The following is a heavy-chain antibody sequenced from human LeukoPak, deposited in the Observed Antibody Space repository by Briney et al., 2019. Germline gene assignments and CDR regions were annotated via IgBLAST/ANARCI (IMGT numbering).Heavy chain of an antibody. CDR1: GGSISSYY. V-gene: IGHV4-59*12. Sequence: PSETLSLTCTVSGGSISSYYWSWIRQPPGKGLEWIGYIYYSGSTNYNPSLKSRVTISVDTSKNQFSLRLSSVTAADTALYYCAKDPHTGIAPDYWGQGTLVTVSS. D-gene: IGHD1-14*01. J-gene: IGHJ4*02. CDR2: IYYSGST. CDR3: AKDPHTGIAPDY.